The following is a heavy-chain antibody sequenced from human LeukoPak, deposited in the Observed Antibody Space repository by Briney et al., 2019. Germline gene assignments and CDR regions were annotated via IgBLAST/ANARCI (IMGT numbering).Heavy chain of an antibody. V-gene: IGHV1-8*03. CDR1: GYTFTSYD. D-gene: IGHD3-10*01. CDR3: AITQPYYGSGSYYFDY. Sequence: GASVKVSCKASGYTFTSYDINWVRQATGQGLEWMGWMNPNSGNTGYAQKFQGRVTITRNTSISTAYMELSSLRSEDTAVYYCAITQPYYGSGSYYFDYWGQGTLVTVSS. CDR2: MNPNSGNT. J-gene: IGHJ4*02.